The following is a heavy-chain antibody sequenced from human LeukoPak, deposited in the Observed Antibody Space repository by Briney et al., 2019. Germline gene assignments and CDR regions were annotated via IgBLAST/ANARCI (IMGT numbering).Heavy chain of an antibody. J-gene: IGHJ4*02. Sequence: PGGSLRLSCAASGFTFSSYAMSWVRQAPGKGLEWVSAISGSGGSTYYADSVEGRFIVSRDNTKNTLYLQMNSLTAEDTALYYCARGRGGDYVPSRFDYWGQGTLVIVSS. D-gene: IGHD4-17*01. CDR2: ISGSGGST. V-gene: IGHV3-23*01. CDR3: ARGRGGDYVPSRFDY. CDR1: GFTFSSYA.